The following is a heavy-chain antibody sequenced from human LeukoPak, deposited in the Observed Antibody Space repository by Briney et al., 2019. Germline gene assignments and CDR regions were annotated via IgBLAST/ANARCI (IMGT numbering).Heavy chain of an antibody. CDR3: ASQFWWAAVAGAALDY. V-gene: IGHV3-7*05. CDR2: IKEEGSEK. D-gene: IGHD6-19*01. J-gene: IGHJ4*02. CDR1: GFTFSSYW. Sequence: PGGSLRLSCAASGFTFSSYWMRWVRQAPGKGLEWVANIKEEGSEKYYVDSVKGRFTISRDNAKNSLYLQMNSLRAEDTVVCYCASQFWWAAVAGAALDYWGQGTLVTVSS.